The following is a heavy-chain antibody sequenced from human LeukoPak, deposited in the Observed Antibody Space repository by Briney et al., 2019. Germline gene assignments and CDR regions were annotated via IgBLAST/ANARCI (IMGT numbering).Heavy chain of an antibody. V-gene: IGHV3-15*01. J-gene: IGHJ6*02. CDR2: IKSKTDGGTT. CDR1: GFTFSNAW. Sequence: GGSLRLSCAASGFTFSNAWMSWVRQAPGKGLEWVGRIKSKTDGGTTDYAAPVKGRFTISRDDSKNTLYLQMNSLKTEDTAVHYCTTDYSNYEGYYYGMDVWGQGTTVTVSS. CDR3: TTDYSNYEGYYYGMDV. D-gene: IGHD4-11*01.